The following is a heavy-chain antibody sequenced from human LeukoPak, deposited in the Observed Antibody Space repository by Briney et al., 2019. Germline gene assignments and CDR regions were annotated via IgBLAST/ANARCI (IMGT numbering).Heavy chain of an antibody. CDR3: AKRYSSGWYEPLFDY. V-gene: IGHV4-39*07. CDR2: IYYSGST. Sequence: SETLSLTCTVSGGSISSSSYYWGWIRQPPGKGLEWIGSIYYSGSTYYNPSLKSRVTISVDTSKNQFSLKLSSVTAADTAVYYCAKRYSSGWYEPLFDYWGQGTLVTVSS. CDR1: GGSISSSSYY. J-gene: IGHJ4*02. D-gene: IGHD6-19*01.